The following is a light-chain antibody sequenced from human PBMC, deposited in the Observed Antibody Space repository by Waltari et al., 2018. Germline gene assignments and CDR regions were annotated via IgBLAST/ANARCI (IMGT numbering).Light chain of an antibody. Sequence: QSALTQPASVSGSPGQPITISCTGTSSDVGGYNYVSWYQQDSGKAPKIFIFDVSKRPSGVSNRFSGSKSGNTASLTISTLQIEDEADYYCCSYAGSGILVFGGGTKLTVL. CDR3: CSYAGSGILV. CDR1: SSDVGGYNY. J-gene: IGLJ2*01. V-gene: IGLV2-23*02. CDR2: DVS.